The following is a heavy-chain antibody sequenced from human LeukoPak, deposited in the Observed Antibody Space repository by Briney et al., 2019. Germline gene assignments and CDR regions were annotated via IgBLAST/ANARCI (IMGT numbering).Heavy chain of an antibody. CDR2: IHYSGST. D-gene: IGHD2-2*01. CDR1: GGSISSGDYY. V-gene: IGHV4-30-4*08. Sequence: SQTLSLTCTVSGGSISSGDYYWSWIRQPPGRGLEWIGYIHYSGSTYYNPSLKSRVTISVDTSKNQFSLKLSSVTAADTAVYYCDRGYCSSTSCYPANDAFDIWGQGTMVTVSS. CDR3: DRGYCSSTSCYPANDAFDI. J-gene: IGHJ3*02.